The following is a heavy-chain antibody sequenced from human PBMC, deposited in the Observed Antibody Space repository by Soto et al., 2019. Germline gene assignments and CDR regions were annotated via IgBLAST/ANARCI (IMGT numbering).Heavy chain of an antibody. V-gene: IGHV3-23*01. CDR3: AKAGGDCSGGTCYSNQGDY. J-gene: IGHJ4*02. CDR1: GFTFSSYA. Sequence: GGSLRLSCAASGFTFSSYAMSWVRQAPGKGLEWVSGIVASGDTTYYADSVRGRFTISRDNSKSTLYLLMNSLRADDTALYYCAKAGGDCSGGTCYSNQGDYWGQGTLVTVSS. D-gene: IGHD2-15*01. CDR2: IVASGDTT.